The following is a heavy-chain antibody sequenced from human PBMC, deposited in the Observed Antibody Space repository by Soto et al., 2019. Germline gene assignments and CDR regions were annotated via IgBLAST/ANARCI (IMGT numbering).Heavy chain of an antibody. Sequence: PSETLSLTCAVSGGSISSSNWWSWVRQPPGKGLEWIGEIYHSGSTNYNPSLKSRVTISVDTSKNQFSLKLGSVTAADTAVYYCARYPYYYYGMELWGQGNTVTVSS. CDR2: IYHSGST. CDR3: ARYPYYYYGMEL. CDR1: GGSISSSNW. J-gene: IGHJ6*02. V-gene: IGHV4-4*02.